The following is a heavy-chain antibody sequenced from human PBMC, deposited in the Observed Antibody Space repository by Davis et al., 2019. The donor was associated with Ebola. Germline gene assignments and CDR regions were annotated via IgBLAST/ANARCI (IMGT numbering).Heavy chain of an antibody. Sequence: PSETLSLTCAVSGGSISSSNWWSWVRQPPGKGLEWIGEIYHSGSTNYNPSLKSRVTISVDKSKNQFSLKLSSVTAADTAVYYCARVMNPGAYYDFWSGYSIAFDIWGQGTMVTVSS. CDR1: GGSISSSNW. CDR3: ARVMNPGAYYDFWSGYSIAFDI. CDR2: IYHSGST. V-gene: IGHV4-4*02. D-gene: IGHD3-3*01. J-gene: IGHJ3*02.